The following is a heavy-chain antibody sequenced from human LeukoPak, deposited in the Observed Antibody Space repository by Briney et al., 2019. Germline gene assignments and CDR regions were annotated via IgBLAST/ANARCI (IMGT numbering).Heavy chain of an antibody. J-gene: IGHJ3*02. D-gene: IGHD2-8*01. CDR3: ASMNGHAFDI. Sequence: PGGSLRLSCAASGLTLSSYWMHWVRQAPGKGLVWVSGINSDGGSTRYADSVKGRFIITRDNAKNMLYLQMNSLRAEDTAVYYCASMNGHAFDIWGQGTRVTVSS. V-gene: IGHV3-74*01. CDR2: INSDGGST. CDR1: GLTLSSYW.